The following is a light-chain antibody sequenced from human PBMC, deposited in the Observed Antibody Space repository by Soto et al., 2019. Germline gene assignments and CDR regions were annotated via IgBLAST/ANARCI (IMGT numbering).Light chain of an antibody. CDR3: QQYGKSPRT. V-gene: IGKV3-20*01. Sequence: DIVLPQSPGTLSLSPGEGGNLSCRASESVNRRNLAWYQQKPGQAPRLLIYGTSNRATDIPDRFSGSGSGTDFTLSIRKLEPEDFAVYYCQQYGKSPRTFGQGTKVEIK. J-gene: IGKJ2*01. CDR1: ESVNRRN. CDR2: GTS.